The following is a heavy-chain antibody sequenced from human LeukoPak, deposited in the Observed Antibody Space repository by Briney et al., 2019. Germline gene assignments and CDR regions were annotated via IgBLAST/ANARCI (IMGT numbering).Heavy chain of an antibody. CDR3: ARDLIWFGELLYGSDY. D-gene: IGHD3-10*01. J-gene: IGHJ4*02. CDR2: ISAYNGNT. V-gene: IGHV1-18*01. Sequence: GASVKVSCKASGYTFTSYGISWVRQAPGQGLEWMGWISAYNGNTNYAQKLQGRVTMTTDTSTSTPYMELRSLRSDDTAVYYCARDLIWFGELLYGSDYWGQGTLVTVSS. CDR1: GYTFTSYG.